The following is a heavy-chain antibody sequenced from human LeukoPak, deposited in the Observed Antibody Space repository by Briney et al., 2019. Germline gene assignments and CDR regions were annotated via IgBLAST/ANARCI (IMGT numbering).Heavy chain of an antibody. CDR1: GFTFSSYW. CDR3: ARERVRASMDV. D-gene: IGHD3-3*01. Sequence: GGPLRLSCAASGFTFSSYWMHWVRQAPGKGLVWVSRISSDGSSTSYADSVKGRFTISRDNAKNTLYLQMNSLRAEDTAVYYCARERVRASMDVWGQGTTVTVSS. J-gene: IGHJ6*01. V-gene: IGHV3-74*01. CDR2: ISSDGSST.